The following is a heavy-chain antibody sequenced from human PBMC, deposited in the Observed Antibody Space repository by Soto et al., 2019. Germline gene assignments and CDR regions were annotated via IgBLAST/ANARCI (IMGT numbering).Heavy chain of an antibody. CDR1: GFNFSNSA. CDR2: IRGRSKKFAT. Sequence: EVQLVESGGGLVQPGGSLKVSCAGLGFNFSNSALHWVRQPSGKGLEWIGRIRGRSKKFATSYATSVRGRFSLSRDVSRNTAYLQMNSLRDDDTGVYFCTARGGDSLQDIWGQGTLVTVSS. CDR3: TARGGDSLQDI. J-gene: IGHJ4*02. V-gene: IGHV3-73*01. D-gene: IGHD4-17*01.